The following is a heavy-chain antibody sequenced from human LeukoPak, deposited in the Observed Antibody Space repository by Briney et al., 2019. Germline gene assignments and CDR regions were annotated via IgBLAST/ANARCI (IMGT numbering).Heavy chain of an antibody. J-gene: IGHJ4*02. D-gene: IGHD5-24*01. CDR1: GFTGSSTY. V-gene: IGHV3-66*01. CDR3: ASPRRDGNTHFAY. Sequence: GGSLRLSCAASGFTGSSTYMSWVRQAPGKGLEWVSVIYSGGSTYYADSVKDRFAISRDSYENTLYLQMNSLRAEHTAVYYCASPRRDGNTHFAYWGQGTLVTVSS. CDR2: IYSGGST.